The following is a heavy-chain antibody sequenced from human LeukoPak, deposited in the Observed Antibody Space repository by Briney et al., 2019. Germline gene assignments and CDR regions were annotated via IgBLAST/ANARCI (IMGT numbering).Heavy chain of an antibody. D-gene: IGHD3-9*01. CDR1: RVSLSSGGHY. Sequence: SQTLSLTCTVSRVSLSSGGHYWSWIRQHPGKGLEWIGYICYSGSTYYNTFLKGRVTISVDTSKNQFSLKLSAVAAADTAVYYCWTEEVNAGYYDYWGQGTLVTVSS. CDR2: ICYSGST. J-gene: IGHJ4*02. V-gene: IGHV4-31*03. CDR3: WTEEVNAGYYDY.